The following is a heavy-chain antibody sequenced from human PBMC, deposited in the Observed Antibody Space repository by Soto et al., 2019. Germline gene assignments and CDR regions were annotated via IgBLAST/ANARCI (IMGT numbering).Heavy chain of an antibody. D-gene: IGHD2-21*02. CDR3: ATQLHYCGGDCYRGPYYGMDV. J-gene: IGHJ6*02. V-gene: IGHV1-2*04. Sequence: ASVKVSCKASGYTFTGYYILWVRQAPGQGLESMGWINPNSGTTNYAQRFQGWVTMTRDTSISTAYMELRRLRSDDTAVYYCATQLHYCGGDCYRGPYYGMDVWGQGPTVTVSS. CDR1: GYTFTGYY. CDR2: INPNSGTT.